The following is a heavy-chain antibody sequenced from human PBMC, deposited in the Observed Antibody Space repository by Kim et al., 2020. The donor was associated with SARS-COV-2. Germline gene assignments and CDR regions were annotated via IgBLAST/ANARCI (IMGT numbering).Heavy chain of an antibody. CDR3: TPITIFKGGYGMDV. D-gene: IGHD3-9*01. J-gene: IGHJ6*02. CDR1: GFTFSGSA. Sequence: GGSLRLSCAASGFTFSGSAIHWVRQASGKGLEWVGRIRSKANSYATAYAASVKGRFTISRDDSKNTAYLQMNSLKTEDTAVYYCTPITIFKGGYGMDVWGQGTTVTVSS. CDR2: IRSKANSYAT. V-gene: IGHV3-73*01.